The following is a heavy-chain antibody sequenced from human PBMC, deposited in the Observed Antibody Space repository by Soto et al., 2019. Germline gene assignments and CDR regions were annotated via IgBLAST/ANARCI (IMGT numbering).Heavy chain of an antibody. CDR2: IKQDGSEK. J-gene: IGHJ4*02. CDR1: GFTFSSYW. V-gene: IGHV3-7*01. D-gene: IGHD3-3*01. CDR3: ARGSIYDFWSGYSHFDY. Sequence: GGSLRLSCAASGFTFSSYWMSWVRQAPGKGLEWVANIKQDGSEKYYVDSVKGRFTISRDNAKNSLYLQMNSLRAEDTAVYYCARGSIYDFWSGYSHFDYWGQGTLVTVSS.